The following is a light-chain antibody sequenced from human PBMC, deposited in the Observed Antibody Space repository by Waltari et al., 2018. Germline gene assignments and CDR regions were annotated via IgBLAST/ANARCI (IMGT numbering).Light chain of an antibody. CDR3: QQSYRTPPT. Sequence: DIQMTQSPSSLSASVGDRVTITCRASQKITTSSNWYQQKLGKAPNLMIYDASSVQSGVPARFRGSGSETDFNLTISSLQPEDFAIYYCQQSYRTPPTFGGGTRVEI. CDR1: QKITTS. V-gene: IGKV1-39*01. CDR2: DAS. J-gene: IGKJ4*01.